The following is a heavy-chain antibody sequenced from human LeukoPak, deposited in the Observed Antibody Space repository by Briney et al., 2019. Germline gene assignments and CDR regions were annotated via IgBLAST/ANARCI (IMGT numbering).Heavy chain of an antibody. CDR3: ARRYWSGGSCYLFDY. CDR1: GYTFTGYY. V-gene: IGHV1-2*06. Sequence: VASVKVSCKASGYTFTGYYMHWVRQAPGQGLEWVGRINPNSGGTNYAQKFQGRVTMTRDTSISTAYMELSRLRSDDTAVYYCARRYWSGGSCYLFDYWGQGTLVTVSS. J-gene: IGHJ4*02. CDR2: INPNSGGT. D-gene: IGHD2-15*01.